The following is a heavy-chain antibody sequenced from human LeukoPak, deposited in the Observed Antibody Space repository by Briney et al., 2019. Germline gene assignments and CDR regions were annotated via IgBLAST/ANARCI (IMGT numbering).Heavy chain of an antibody. V-gene: IGHV3-23*01. D-gene: IGHD4-17*01. CDR2: ISTTGGST. Sequence: GGSLRLSCAASGFTFSSYAMAWVRQAPGKGLEWVSSISTTGGSTYYADSVKGRFTISRDNSKNTLYLQMNSLRAEDTAVYYCARVTVPIGAFDIWGQGTMVTVSS. J-gene: IGHJ3*02. CDR3: ARVTVPIGAFDI. CDR1: GFTFSSYA.